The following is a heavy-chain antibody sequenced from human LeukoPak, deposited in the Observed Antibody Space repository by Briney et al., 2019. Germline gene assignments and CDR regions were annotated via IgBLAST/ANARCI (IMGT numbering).Heavy chain of an antibody. J-gene: IGHJ4*02. CDR2: INHSGST. Sequence: SETLSLTCTVSGGSISGYYWSWIRQPPGKGLEWIGEINHSGSTNYNPSLKSRVTISVDTSKNQFSLKLSSVTAADTAVYYCARGRIAAWKYFDYWGQGTLVTVSS. D-gene: IGHD6-6*01. CDR3: ARGRIAAWKYFDY. V-gene: IGHV4-34*01. CDR1: GGSISGYY.